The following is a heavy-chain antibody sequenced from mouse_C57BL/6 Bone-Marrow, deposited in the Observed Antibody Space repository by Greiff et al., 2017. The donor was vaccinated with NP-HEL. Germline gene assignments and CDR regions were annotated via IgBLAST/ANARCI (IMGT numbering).Heavy chain of an antibody. V-gene: IGHV1-50*01. J-gene: IGHJ2*01. D-gene: IGHD1-1*01. CDR3: ARGYYGSSL. CDR2: IDPSDSYT. Sequence: VQLQQSGAELVKPGASVKLSCKASGYTFTSYWMQWVKQRPGQGLEWIGEIDPSDSYTNYNQKFKGKATLTVDTSSSTAYMQISSLTSEDSAVYYCARGYYGSSLWGQGTTLTVSS. CDR1: GYTFTSYW.